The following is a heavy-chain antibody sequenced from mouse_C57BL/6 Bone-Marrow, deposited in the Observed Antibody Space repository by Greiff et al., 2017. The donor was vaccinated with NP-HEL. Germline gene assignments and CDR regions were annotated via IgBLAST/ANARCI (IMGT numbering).Heavy chain of an antibody. Sequence: EVKLLESGAELVRPGASVKLSCTASGFNIKDDYMHWVKQRPEQGLEWIGWIDPENGDTEYASKFQGKAPITADTSSNTAYLQLSSLTSEDTAVDYCTTGGSSPYAMDYWGQGTSVTVSS. CDR3: TTGGSSPYAMDY. J-gene: IGHJ4*01. CDR2: IDPENGDT. V-gene: IGHV14-4*01. CDR1: GFNIKDDY. D-gene: IGHD1-1*01.